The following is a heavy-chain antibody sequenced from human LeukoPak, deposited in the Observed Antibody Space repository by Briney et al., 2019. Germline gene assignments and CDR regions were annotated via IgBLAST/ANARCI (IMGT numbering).Heavy chain of an antibody. Sequence: GGSLRLSCAASGFTFSSYSMNWVRQAPGKGLEWVSSISSSSSYIYYADSVKGRFTISRDNAKNSLYLQMNSLRAEDTAVYYCAIDLGYYDFWSGYYEGKNYYYYMDVWGKGTTVTVSS. D-gene: IGHD3-3*01. CDR3: AIDLGYYDFWSGYYEGKNYYYYMDV. J-gene: IGHJ6*03. V-gene: IGHV3-21*04. CDR1: GFTFSSYS. CDR2: ISSSSSYI.